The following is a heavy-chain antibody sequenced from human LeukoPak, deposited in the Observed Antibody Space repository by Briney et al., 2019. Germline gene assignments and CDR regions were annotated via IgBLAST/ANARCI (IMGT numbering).Heavy chain of an antibody. J-gene: IGHJ5*02. V-gene: IGHV5-51*01. D-gene: IGHD5-18*01. CDR3: ARLTVGYSYQFDP. CDR2: IYPSDSDI. CDR1: GYNFNTYW. Sequence: GESLKISCQGSGYNFNTYWIGWVRQMPGKGLEWMGIIYPSDSDINYSPSFQGQVTISVDKSISTAYLQWSSLKASDTAMYYCARLTVGYSYQFDPWGQGTLVTVSS.